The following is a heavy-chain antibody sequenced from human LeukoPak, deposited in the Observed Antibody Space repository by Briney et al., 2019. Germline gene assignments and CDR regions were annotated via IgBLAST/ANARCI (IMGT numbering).Heavy chain of an antibody. D-gene: IGHD1-1*01. CDR2: IYRAGDT. Sequence: LGGSLRLSCAASGFTHSTYDMHWVRQPTGEGLEWVSIIYRAGDTYYPGSVKGRFTISRDNSKNTLYLQMNSLRAEDTAVYYCARGIGRFAETIDYWGQGTLVTVSS. CDR3: ARGIGRFAETIDY. CDR1: GFTHSTYD. V-gene: IGHV3-13*01. J-gene: IGHJ4*02.